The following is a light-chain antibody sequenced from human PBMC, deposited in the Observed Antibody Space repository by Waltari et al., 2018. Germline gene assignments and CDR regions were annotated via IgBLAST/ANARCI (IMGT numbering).Light chain of an antibody. J-gene: IGKJ4*01. Sequence: IQLTQSPSSLSASVGDRVTITCRASQGISSALAWYQQQPGKAPNLLIFDSSSLESWVPSRFSGSGSGTDFTLTTSSLQPEDFATYYCQQFNSYPFTFGGGTKVEIK. CDR2: DSS. CDR3: QQFNSYPFT. V-gene: IGKV1-13*02. CDR1: QGISSA.